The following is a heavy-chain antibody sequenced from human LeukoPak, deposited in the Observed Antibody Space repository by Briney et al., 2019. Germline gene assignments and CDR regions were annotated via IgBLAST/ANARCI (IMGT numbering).Heavy chain of an antibody. J-gene: IGHJ4*02. D-gene: IGHD4-17*01. CDR1: GFTFSSYW. CDR3: ARGAVYGDYPNDY. CDR2: INSDGSST. Sequence: GGSLRLSCAASGFTFSSYWMHWVRHAPRKGLVWVSRINSDGSSTSYADSVKGRFTISRDNAKNTLYLQMNSQRAEDTAVYYCARGAVYGDYPNDYWGQGTLVTVSS. V-gene: IGHV3-74*01.